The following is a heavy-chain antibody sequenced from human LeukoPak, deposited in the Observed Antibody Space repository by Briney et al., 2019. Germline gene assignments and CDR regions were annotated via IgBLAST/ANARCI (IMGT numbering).Heavy chain of an antibody. CDR3: ARDKLVGASHYAY. V-gene: IGHV3-7*01. Sequence: GGSLRLSCTASGFTFSDYWMSWVRQAPGKGPEWVANIHQDGGERYYVDSVKGRFTISRDNAKNSLCLEMDSLRVEDTAIYYCARDKLVGASHYAYWGQGILVTVSS. D-gene: IGHD1-26*01. J-gene: IGHJ4*02. CDR1: GFTFSDYW. CDR2: IHQDGGER.